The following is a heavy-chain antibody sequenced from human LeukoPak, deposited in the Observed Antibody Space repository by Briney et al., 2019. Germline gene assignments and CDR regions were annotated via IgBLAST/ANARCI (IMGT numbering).Heavy chain of an antibody. CDR2: MIPIFGTA. CDR3: ARDLRGWFDY. J-gene: IGHJ4*02. D-gene: IGHD6-19*01. V-gene: IGHV1-69*13. Sequence: ASVKVSCKASGGTFSSYAISWVRQAPGQGLEWMGGMIPIFGTANYAQKFQGRVTITADESTSAAYMELSSLRSEDTAVYYCARDLRGWFDYWGQGTLVTVSS. CDR1: GGTFSSYA.